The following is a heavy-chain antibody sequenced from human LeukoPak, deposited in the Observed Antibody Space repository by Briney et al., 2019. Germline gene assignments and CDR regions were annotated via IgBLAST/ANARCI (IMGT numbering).Heavy chain of an antibody. CDR2: ISSSGSTI. CDR1: GFTFSDYY. J-gene: IGHJ5*02. V-gene: IGHV3-11*01. CDR3: ARAGYGDYDNWFDP. D-gene: IGHD4-17*01. Sequence: GGSLRLSCAASGFTFSDYYMSWIRQAPGKGLEWVSYISSSGSTIYYAASVKGRFTISRDNAKNSLYLQMNSLRAEDTAVYYCARAGYGDYDNWFDPWGQGTLVTVSS.